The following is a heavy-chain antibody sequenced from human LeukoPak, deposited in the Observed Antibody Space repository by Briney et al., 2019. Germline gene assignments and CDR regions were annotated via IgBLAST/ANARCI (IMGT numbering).Heavy chain of an antibody. V-gene: IGHV1-3*01. CDR2: INAGNGNT. CDR1: GYTFTSYA. D-gene: IGHD6-13*01. J-gene: IGHJ4*02. Sequence: ASVKVSCKASGYTFTSYAMHWVRQAPGQRLEWMGWINAGNGNTKYSQKFQGRVTITRDTSASTAYMELSSLRSEDTAVYYRARDARRGYSSSWYYFDYWGQGTLVTVSS. CDR3: ARDARRGYSSSWYYFDY.